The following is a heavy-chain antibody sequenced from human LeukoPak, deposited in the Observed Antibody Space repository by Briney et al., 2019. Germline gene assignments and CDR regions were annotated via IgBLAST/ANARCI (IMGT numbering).Heavy chain of an antibody. V-gene: IGHV3-23*01. J-gene: IGHJ4*02. Sequence: GGSLRLSFEASGFPFSSSAMSWVRQAPGKGLEWVSAISNNSGYTYYADSVQGRFTISRDNSKSTLCLQMNSLRAEDTAVYYCAKQLGYCSDGSCYFPYWGQGTLVTVSS. CDR3: AKQLGYCSDGSCYFPY. CDR1: GFPFSSSA. CDR2: ISNNSGYT. D-gene: IGHD2-15*01.